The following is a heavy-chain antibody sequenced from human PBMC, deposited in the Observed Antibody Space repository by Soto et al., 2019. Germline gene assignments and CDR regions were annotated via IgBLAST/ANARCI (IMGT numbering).Heavy chain of an antibody. V-gene: IGHV3-21*01. Sequence: GGSLRLSCAASGFTFSTYSINWVRQAPGKGLEWVSSISTSSSYIYYADSVRGRFTISRDNSKNPLYLQMNSLRAEDTAVYYCARDLVATGFGELLYPAFDYWGQGTLVTVSS. J-gene: IGHJ4*02. D-gene: IGHD3-10*01. CDR3: ARDLVATGFGELLYPAFDY. CDR2: ISTSSSYI. CDR1: GFTFSTYS.